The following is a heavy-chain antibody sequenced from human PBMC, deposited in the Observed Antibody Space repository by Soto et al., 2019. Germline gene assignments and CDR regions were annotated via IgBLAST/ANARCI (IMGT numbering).Heavy chain of an antibody. J-gene: IGHJ4*02. D-gene: IGHD6-13*01. Sequence: QVQLVQSGAEVKKPGASVKVSGRASGNTFTSYGFSGLRQAPGQGLEGMGGISAYNGNPNYAQKLQGRVTMTTDTSTSTAYMELRSLRSDDTAVYYCASIAAAGHDYWGQGTLVTVSS. CDR2: ISAYNGNP. CDR1: GNTFTSYG. CDR3: ASIAAAGHDY. V-gene: IGHV1-18*01.